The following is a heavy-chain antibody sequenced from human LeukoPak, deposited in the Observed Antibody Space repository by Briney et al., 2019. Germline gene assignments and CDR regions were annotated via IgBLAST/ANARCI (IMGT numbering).Heavy chain of an antibody. D-gene: IGHD6-13*01. CDR3: ARRGIAAAGVDY. Sequence: KPGGSLRLSCAASGFTFSSYSMTWVRQAPGKGLEWVSSISSSSSYIYYADSVKGRFTISRDNAKNSLCLQMNSLRAEDTAVYYCARRGIAAAGVDYWGQGTLVTVSS. V-gene: IGHV3-21*01. J-gene: IGHJ4*02. CDR2: ISSSSSYI. CDR1: GFTFSSYS.